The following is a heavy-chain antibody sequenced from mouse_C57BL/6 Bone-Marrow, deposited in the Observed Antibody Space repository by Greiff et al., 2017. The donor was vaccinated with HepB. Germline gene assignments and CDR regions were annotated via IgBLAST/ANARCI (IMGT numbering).Heavy chain of an antibody. J-gene: IGHJ3*01. CDR3: TRLGVTTFAWCAY. Sequence: VQLQQSGTVLARPGASVKMSCKTSGYTFTSYWMHWVKQRPGQGLEWIGAIYPGNSDTSYNQKFKGKAKLTAVTSASTAYMALRSLTNEDSAVYYGTRLGVTTFAWCAYWGQGTLVTVTA. V-gene: IGHV1-5*01. CDR1: GYTFTSYW. D-gene: IGHD2-13*01. CDR2: IYPGNSDT.